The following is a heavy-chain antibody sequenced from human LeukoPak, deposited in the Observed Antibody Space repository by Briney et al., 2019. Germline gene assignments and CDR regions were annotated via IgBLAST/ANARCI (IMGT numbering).Heavy chain of an antibody. V-gene: IGHV1-18*01. D-gene: IGHD2-2*01. CDR1: GYTFTSYG. Sequence: ASVKVSCKASGYTFTSYGIIWVRQAPGQGLEWMGWISAYNGNTNYAQKLQGRVTMTTDTSTSTAYMELRSLRSDDTAVYYCARDSGLGYCSSTSCQTLDYWGQGTLVTVSS. CDR2: ISAYNGNT. CDR3: ARDSGLGYCSSTSCQTLDY. J-gene: IGHJ4*02.